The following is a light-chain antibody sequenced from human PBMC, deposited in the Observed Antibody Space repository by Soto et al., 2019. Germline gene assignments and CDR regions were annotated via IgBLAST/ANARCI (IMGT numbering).Light chain of an antibody. CDR1: QSFRGL. J-gene: IGKJ5*01. Sequence: EVVLTQSPVTLSLSPGERATGSCRASQSFRGLLAWYQQKPGQAPRLLIYDASNRATGIPPRFSGSGSGTDFTLTISSLEPEDSAVYYCQQRHMWPITFGQGTRLEIK. CDR3: QQRHMWPIT. V-gene: IGKV3-11*01. CDR2: DAS.